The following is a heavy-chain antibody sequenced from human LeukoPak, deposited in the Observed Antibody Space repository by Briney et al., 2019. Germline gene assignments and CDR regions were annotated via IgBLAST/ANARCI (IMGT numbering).Heavy chain of an antibody. J-gene: IGHJ4*02. CDR1: GFTFSSYG. D-gene: IGHD3-3*01. V-gene: IGHV3-30*02. Sequence: PGGSLRLSCAASGFTFSSYGMHWVRQAPGKGLEWVAFIRYDGGNKYYADSVKGRFTISRDNSKNTLYLQMNSLRAEDTAVYYCAKDLPRYYDFWSGFDYWGQGTLVTVSS. CDR3: AKDLPRYYDFWSGFDY. CDR2: IRYDGGNK.